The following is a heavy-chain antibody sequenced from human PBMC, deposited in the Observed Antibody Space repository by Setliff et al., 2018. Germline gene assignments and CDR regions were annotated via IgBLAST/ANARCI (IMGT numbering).Heavy chain of an antibody. CDR3: ARTDDYYNFYAY. J-gene: IGHJ4*02. D-gene: IGHD3-3*01. CDR2: TNHSGST. CDR1: GGSFSGYY. V-gene: IGHV4-34*01. Sequence: ASETLSLTCAVYGGSFSGYYWSWIRQPPGKGLEWIGETNHSGSTNYNPSLKSRVTISVDTSKNQFSLKLDSVTAADTAVYYCARTDDYYNFYAYWGQGTLVTVSS.